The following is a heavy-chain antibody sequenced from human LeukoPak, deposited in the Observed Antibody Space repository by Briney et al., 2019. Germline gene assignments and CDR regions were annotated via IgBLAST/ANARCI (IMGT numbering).Heavy chain of an antibody. Sequence: PSETLSLTCTVSGGSISSSSYYWGWIRQPPGKGLEWIGSIYYSGSTYYNPSLKSRVTISVDTSKNQFSLKLSSVTAADTAVYYCARQHVYYDILTGPLGWFDSWGQGTLVTVSS. J-gene: IGHJ5*01. D-gene: IGHD3-9*01. CDR2: IYYSGST. CDR1: GGSISSSSYY. V-gene: IGHV4-39*01. CDR3: ARQHVYYDILTGPLGWFDS.